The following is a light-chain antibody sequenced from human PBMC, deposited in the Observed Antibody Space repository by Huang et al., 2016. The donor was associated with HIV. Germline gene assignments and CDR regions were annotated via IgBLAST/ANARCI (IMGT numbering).Light chain of an antibody. Sequence: DIVMTQSPLSLPVTPGEPASISCRPSHSLLFSQGYSYLDWYQQKPGQHPRLLIYMGSYRASGVPDRFSGSGSGTDFTLKISRVKAEDFGVYYCMKGLQTPITFGQGTRLEIK. CDR3: MKGLQTPIT. V-gene: IGKV2-28*01. CDR2: MGS. CDR1: HSLLFSQGYSY. J-gene: IGKJ5*01.